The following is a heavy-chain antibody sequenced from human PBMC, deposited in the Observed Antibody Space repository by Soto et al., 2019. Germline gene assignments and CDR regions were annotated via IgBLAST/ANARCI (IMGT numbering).Heavy chain of an antibody. V-gene: IGHV3-33*01. Sequence: PSETLRLSCEASGFSSNMYGMHWVSQPPAKGLEWVAVTWYDGSTTYYADSVRGRFTVSRDNPNNKLYLQMDSLRAEDTAAYYCVRDSQWELTNAFEVWGQGTTVTVSS. CDR2: TWYDGSTT. CDR1: GFSSNMYG. CDR3: VRDSQWELTNAFEV. D-gene: IGHD1-7*01. J-gene: IGHJ3*01.